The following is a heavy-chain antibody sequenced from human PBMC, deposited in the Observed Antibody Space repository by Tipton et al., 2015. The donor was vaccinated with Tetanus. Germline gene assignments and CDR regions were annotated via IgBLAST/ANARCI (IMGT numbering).Heavy chain of an antibody. V-gene: IGHV4-30-2*01. CDR2: VFRSGSA. D-gene: IGHD2-2*01. J-gene: IGHJ4*02. CDR1: GAFISSIYS. Sequence: TLSLTCAVSGAFISSIYSWSWIRQPPGKGLEWIGYVFRSGSADYNPSLKSRVNISLDRSENQISLMLTSVTAADTAVYYCARVACSSTSCYSHYFDYWGPGSLVTVSS. CDR3: ARVACSSTSCYSHYFDY.